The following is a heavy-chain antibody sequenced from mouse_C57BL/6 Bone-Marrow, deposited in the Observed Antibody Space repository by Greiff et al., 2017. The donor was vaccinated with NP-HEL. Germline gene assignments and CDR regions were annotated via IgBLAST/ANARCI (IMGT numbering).Heavy chain of an antibody. V-gene: IGHV5-17*01. J-gene: IGHJ2*01. D-gene: IGHD2-3*01. Sequence: EVMLVESGGGLVKPGGSLKLSCAASGFTFSDYGMHWVRQAPEKGLEWVAYISSGSSTIYYADTVKGRFPISRDNAKITLFLQMTSVRSEDTAMYYCARRMDDGYYYFDYWGQGTTLTVAS. CDR1: GFTFSDYG. CDR3: ARRMDDGYYYFDY. CDR2: ISSGSSTI.